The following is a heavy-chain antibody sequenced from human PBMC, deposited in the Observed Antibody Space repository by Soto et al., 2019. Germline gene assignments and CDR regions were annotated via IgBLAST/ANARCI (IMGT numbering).Heavy chain of an antibody. CDR2: INHSGST. J-gene: IGHJ5*02. CDR1: GGSFSGYY. V-gene: IGHV4-34*01. D-gene: IGHD3-3*01. CDR3: ARRPNGYYDFWSGYYTLNWFDP. Sequence: SETLSLTCAVYGGSFSGYYWSWIRQPPGKGLEWIGEINHSGSTNYNPSLKSRVTISVDTSKNQFSLKLSSVTAADTAVYYCARRPNGYYDFWSGYYTLNWFDPWGQGTLVTVSS.